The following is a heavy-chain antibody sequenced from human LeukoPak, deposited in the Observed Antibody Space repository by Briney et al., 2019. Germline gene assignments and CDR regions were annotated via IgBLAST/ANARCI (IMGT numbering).Heavy chain of an antibody. CDR1: GGSISSGGYY. V-gene: IGHV4-31*03. CDR3: ARRNYYDSSGYQYYFDY. CDR2: IYYSGST. J-gene: IGHJ4*02. Sequence: PSETLSLTCTVSGGSISSGGYYWSWIRQHPGKGLEWIGYIYYSGSTYYNPSLKSRVTISVDTSKNQFSLKLSSVTAADTAVFYCARRNYYDSSGYQYYFDYWGQGTLVTVSS. D-gene: IGHD3-22*01.